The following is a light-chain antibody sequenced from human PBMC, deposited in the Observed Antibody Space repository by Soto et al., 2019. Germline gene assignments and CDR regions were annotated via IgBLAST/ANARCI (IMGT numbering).Light chain of an antibody. CDR1: SSDDGGYNY. V-gene: IGLV2-14*01. J-gene: IGLJ2*01. Sequence: QSVLTQHASVSGSPGQSITLSCTGTSSDDGGYNYVSWYQQHPGKAPKLMIYDVSNRPSGVSNRFSGSKSGNTASLTISGLQAEDEADYYCSSYTSSSTLVVFGGGTKVTVL. CDR2: DVS. CDR3: SSYTSSSTLVV.